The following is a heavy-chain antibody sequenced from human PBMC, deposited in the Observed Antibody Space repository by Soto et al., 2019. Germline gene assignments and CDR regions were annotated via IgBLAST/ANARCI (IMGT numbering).Heavy chain of an antibody. V-gene: IGHV3-7*03. CDR3: VKDGGYCSSATCYSPRNHYFDS. D-gene: IGHD2-2*01. J-gene: IGHJ4*02. Sequence: GGSLRLSCVASGFSFSDYWMSWVRQAPGKGPEWVANIKFDGSEKQYVDSVRGRFSISRDNFRNSLFLQMNSLRAGDTAIYYCVKDGGYCSSATCYSPRNHYFDSWGQGTLVTVSS. CDR2: IKFDGSEK. CDR1: GFSFSDYW.